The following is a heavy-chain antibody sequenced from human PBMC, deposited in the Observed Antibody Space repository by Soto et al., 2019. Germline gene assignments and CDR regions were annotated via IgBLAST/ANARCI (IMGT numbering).Heavy chain of an antibody. V-gene: IGHV1-58*01. CDR1: GFTFTSSA. D-gene: IGHD3-22*01. Sequence: ASVKVSCKASGFTFTSSAVQWVRQARGQRLEWIGWIVVGSGNTNYAQKFQERVTITRDMSTSTAYMELSSLRSEDTAVYYCAAGRGKDDSSGYHYFDYWGQGTLVTVSS. J-gene: IGHJ4*02. CDR3: AAGRGKDDSSGYHYFDY. CDR2: IVVGSGNT.